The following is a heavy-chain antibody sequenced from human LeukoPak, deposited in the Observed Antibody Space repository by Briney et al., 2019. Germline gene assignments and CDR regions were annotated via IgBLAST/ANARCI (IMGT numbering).Heavy chain of an antibody. V-gene: IGHV4-38-2*02. J-gene: IGHJ5*02. CDR2: INHSGST. Sequence: PSETLSLTCTVSGYSISSGYYWSWIRQPPGKGLEWIGEINHSGSTNYNPSLKSRVTISVDTSKNQFSLKLSSVTAADTAVYYCARGRFIYYRGWFDPWGQGTLVTVSS. CDR3: ARGRFIYYRGWFDP. CDR1: GYSISSGYY. D-gene: IGHD3-22*01.